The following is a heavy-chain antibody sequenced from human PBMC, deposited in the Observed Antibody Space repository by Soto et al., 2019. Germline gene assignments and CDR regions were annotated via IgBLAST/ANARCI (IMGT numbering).Heavy chain of an antibody. CDR3: ARTQEPNYDFWSGYYAKWFDP. V-gene: IGHV5-51*01. CDR2: IYPGDSDT. CDR1: GYSFTSYW. Sequence: PGESLKISCKGSGYSFTSYWIGWVRQMPGKGLEWMGIIYPGDSDTRYSPSFQGQVTISADKSISTAYLQWSSLKASDTAMYYCARTQEPNYDFWSGYYAKWFDPWGQGTLVTV. J-gene: IGHJ5*02. D-gene: IGHD3-3*01.